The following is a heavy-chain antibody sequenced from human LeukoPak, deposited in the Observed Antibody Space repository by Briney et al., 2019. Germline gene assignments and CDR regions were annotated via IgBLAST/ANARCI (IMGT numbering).Heavy chain of an antibody. CDR1: GYTFTSYG. V-gene: IGHV1-18*01. Sequence: ASVKVSCKASGYTFTSYGISWVRQAPGQGLEWMGWISAYNGNTNYAQKLQGRVTMTTDTSTSTAYMELRSLRSDDTAVYYCARDRYYDILTGYTSDYWGQGTLVTVSS. J-gene: IGHJ4*02. D-gene: IGHD3-9*01. CDR3: ARDRYYDILTGYTSDY. CDR2: ISAYNGNT.